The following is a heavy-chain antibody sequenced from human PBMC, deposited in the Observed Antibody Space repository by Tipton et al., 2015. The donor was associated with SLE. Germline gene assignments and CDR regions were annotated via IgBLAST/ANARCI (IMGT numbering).Heavy chain of an antibody. CDR3: AKQAGGGDDAFDI. J-gene: IGHJ3*02. CDR2: INPNSGGT. CDR1: TYFFIGYY. V-gene: IGHV1-2*02. Sequence: QLVQSGAEVKKPGASVKVSCKASTYFFIGYYLHWVRQAPGHGLEWMGWINPNSGGTTFAQKFQGRVSMTRDTSISTAYMELSGLRSDDTAVYYCAKQAGGGDDAFDIWGQGTMVTVSS. D-gene: IGHD2-21*01.